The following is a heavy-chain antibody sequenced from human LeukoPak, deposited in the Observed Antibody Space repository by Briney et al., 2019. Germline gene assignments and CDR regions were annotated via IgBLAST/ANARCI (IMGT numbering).Heavy chain of an antibody. CDR2: IYYSGST. CDR1: GGSISYYY. Sequence: PSETLSLTCTVSGGSISYYYLSWIRQPPGKGLELIGYIYYSGSTSYNPSLKSRLIISVDTSKNQFSLKLNSVTAADTAVYYCARGGSSYGYYFDYWGQGTLVTVSS. J-gene: IGHJ4*02. V-gene: IGHV4-59*01. D-gene: IGHD5-18*01. CDR3: ARGGSSYGYYFDY.